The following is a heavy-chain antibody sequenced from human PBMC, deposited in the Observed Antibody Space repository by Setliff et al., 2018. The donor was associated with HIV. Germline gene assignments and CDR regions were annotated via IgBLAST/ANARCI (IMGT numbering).Heavy chain of an antibody. J-gene: IGHJ3*02. D-gene: IGHD3-10*01. CDR3: ARDWVGYYYGSGSYYTYAFDI. CDR2: INTNTGNT. Sequence: ASVKVSCKASGYTFTSYAMNWVRQAPGQGLEWMGWINTNTGNTTYAQGFTGRFVFSLDTSVSTAYLQISSLKAEDTAVYYCARDWVGYYYGSGSYYTYAFDIWGQGTMVTVSS. V-gene: IGHV7-4-1*02. CDR1: GYTFTSYA.